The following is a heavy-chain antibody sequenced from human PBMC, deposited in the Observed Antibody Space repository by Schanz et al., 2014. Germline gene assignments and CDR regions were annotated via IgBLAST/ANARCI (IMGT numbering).Heavy chain of an antibody. CDR1: GGTFNSYT. CDR3: ARGPSQGYSYGHNIGAYYYGMDV. D-gene: IGHD5-18*01. V-gene: IGHV1-69*02. J-gene: IGHJ6*02. Sequence: QVQLVQSGAEVKKPGSSMKVSCKASGGTFNSYTINWVRQAPGQGLEWMGRIIPILGIANYAQKVQGRVTMTTDTSTGTAYMELRSLRSDDTAVYYCARGPSQGYSYGHNIGAYYYGMDVWGQGTTVTVSS. CDR2: IIPILGIA.